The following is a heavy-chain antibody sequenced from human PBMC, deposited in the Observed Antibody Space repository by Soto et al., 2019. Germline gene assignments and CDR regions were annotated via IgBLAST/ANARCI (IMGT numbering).Heavy chain of an antibody. CDR2: INHSGST. CDR1: GFTVSSNY. CDR3: ARAVETIPTSTPGY. D-gene: IGHD2-21*01. V-gene: IGHV4-34*01. J-gene: IGHJ4*02. Sequence: GSLRLCCAASGFTVSSNYMSWVRQAPGKGLEWIGEINHSGSTNYNPSLKSRVTMSVDTSKNQFSLKLTSVTAADTAVYYCARAVETIPTSTPGYWGQGILVTVSS.